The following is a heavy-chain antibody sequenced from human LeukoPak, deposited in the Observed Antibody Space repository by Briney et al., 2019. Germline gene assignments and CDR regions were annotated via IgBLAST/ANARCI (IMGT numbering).Heavy chain of an antibody. J-gene: IGHJ4*02. V-gene: IGHV3-30*02. CDR2: VRNDGSSE. D-gene: IGHD5-12*01. CDR1: GFVLSDYG. Sequence: GGPLRLSCAASGFVLSDYGMHWVRQAPGKGLEWVAFVRNDGSSEYYVGSVKGRFTISRDKSKNTLYLQMNSLRVGDTAVYSCAKESDSGYHSEGPRNWGLGTLVTVSS. CDR3: AKESDSGYHSEGPRN.